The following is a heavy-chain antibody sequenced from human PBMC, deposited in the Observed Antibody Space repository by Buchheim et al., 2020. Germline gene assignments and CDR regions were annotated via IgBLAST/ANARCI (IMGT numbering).Heavy chain of an antibody. CDR2: IYYSGNS. CDR1: GDSISTSSF. V-gene: IGHV4-39*07. J-gene: IGHJ4*02. CDR3: VRGGEPSNSGWCKF. Sequence: QLQLQESGPGLVKPSETLSLTCTVSGDSISTSSFWGWIRQSPGKGLDWVGSIYYSGNSYYNMFLKRRATISLDTSKNQCSLKLTSLTAADTAVYFCVRGGEPSNSGWCKFWGPGTL. D-gene: IGHD6-19*01.